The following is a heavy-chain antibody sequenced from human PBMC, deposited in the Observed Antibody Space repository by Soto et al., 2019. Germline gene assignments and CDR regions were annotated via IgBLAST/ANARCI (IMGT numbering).Heavy chain of an antibody. J-gene: IGHJ5*02. CDR1: GGSISSIDYF. CDR3: ARVMAAMQNWLDP. CDR2: IYHTGTT. V-gene: IGHV4-30-4*01. Sequence: SETLSLTCSVSGGSISSIDYFWSWIRQPPGKGLEWIGFIYHTGTTYYNPSLRSRVTISIDTSKSQFSMKLNSVTAADTAVYYCARVMAAMQNWLDPWGQGILVTVSS. D-gene: IGHD2-2*01.